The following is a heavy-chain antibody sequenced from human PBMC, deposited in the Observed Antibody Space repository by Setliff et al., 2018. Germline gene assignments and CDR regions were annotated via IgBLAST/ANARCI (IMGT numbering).Heavy chain of an antibody. J-gene: IGHJ4*02. CDR2: IIPMFGTA. CDR3: ARVYYGSGSLYDY. Sequence: ASVKVSCKASGGTFSSYALSWVRQAPGQGLEWMGGIIPMFGTANYAQKLQGRVTMTTDTSTSTAYMELRSLRSDDTAVYYCARVYYGSGSLYDYWGQGTLVTVSS. CDR1: GGTFSSYA. V-gene: IGHV1-69*05. D-gene: IGHD3-10*01.